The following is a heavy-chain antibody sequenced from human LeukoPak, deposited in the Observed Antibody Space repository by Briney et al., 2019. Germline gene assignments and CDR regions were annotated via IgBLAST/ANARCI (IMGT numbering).Heavy chain of an antibody. Sequence: SETLSLTCTVSGGSISSYFWNWMRQSPGKGLEWIGEINHSGSTNYNPSLKSRVTMSVDTSKNQFSLKLSSVTAADTAVYYCARDRTNPALFDYWGQGTLVTVSS. V-gene: IGHV4-34*01. CDR3: ARDRTNPALFDY. CDR1: GGSISSYF. J-gene: IGHJ4*02. CDR2: INHSGST.